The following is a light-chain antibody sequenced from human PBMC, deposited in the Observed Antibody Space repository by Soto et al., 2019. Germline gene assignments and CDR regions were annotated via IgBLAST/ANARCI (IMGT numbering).Light chain of an antibody. V-gene: IGLV2-23*01. CDR3: CSYAGSPFV. CDR1: SSDVGSYNL. CDR2: EGS. Sequence: QSVLTQPASVSGSPGQSITISCTGTSSDVGSYNLVSWYQQHPGKAPKLMIYEGSKRPSGVSNRFSGSKSGNTASLTISGLQAEDEADYYCCSYAGSPFVFGTG. J-gene: IGLJ1*01.